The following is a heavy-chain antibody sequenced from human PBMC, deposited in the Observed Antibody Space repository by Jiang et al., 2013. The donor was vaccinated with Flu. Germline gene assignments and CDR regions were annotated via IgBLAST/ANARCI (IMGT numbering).Heavy chain of an antibody. CDR2: SALTMVT. D-gene: IGHD1-26*01. J-gene: IGHJ5*02. CDR3: ARRRYYLNWFDP. V-gene: IGHV1-18*01. Sequence: APRTRALSGWDGSALTMVTQTNAQKLQGRVTMTTDTSTSTAYMELRSLRSDDTAVYYCARRRYYLNWFDPWGQGTLVTVSS.